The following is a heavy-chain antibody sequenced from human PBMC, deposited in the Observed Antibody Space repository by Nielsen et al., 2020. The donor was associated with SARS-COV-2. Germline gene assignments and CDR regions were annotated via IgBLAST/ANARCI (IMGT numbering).Heavy chain of an antibody. Sequence: WVRQAPGQGLEWMGWMNPNSGNTGYAQKFQGRVTMTRNTSISTAYMELSSLRSEDTAVYYCARGKGRDIVVVVARYYYYYYYMDVWGKGTTVTVSS. V-gene: IGHV1-8*01. J-gene: IGHJ6*03. CDR3: ARGKGRDIVVVVARYYYYYYYMDV. D-gene: IGHD2-15*01. CDR2: MNPNSGNT.